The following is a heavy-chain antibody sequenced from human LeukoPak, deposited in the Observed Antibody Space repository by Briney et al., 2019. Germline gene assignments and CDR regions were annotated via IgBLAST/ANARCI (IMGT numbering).Heavy chain of an antibody. CDR3: ARGRAWYYYDSSGYYFDY. CDR1: GVSISSYY. Sequence: KPSETLSLTCTVSGVSISSYYWSWIRQPPGKGLEWIGYIYYSGSTNYNPSLKSRVTISVDTSKDQFSLKLSSVTAADTAVYYCARGRAWYYYDSSGYYFDYWGQGTLVTVSS. CDR2: IYYSGST. D-gene: IGHD3-22*01. V-gene: IGHV4-59*01. J-gene: IGHJ4*02.